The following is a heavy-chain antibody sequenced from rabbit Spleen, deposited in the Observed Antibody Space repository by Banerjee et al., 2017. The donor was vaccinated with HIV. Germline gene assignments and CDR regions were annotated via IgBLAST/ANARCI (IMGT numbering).Heavy chain of an antibody. V-gene: IGHV1S40*01. J-gene: IGHJ6*01. CDR3: ARDTSSSFSSYGMDL. Sequence: QSLEESGGDLVKPGASLTLTCTASGVSFSISSYMCWVRQAPGKGLEWIACIDSGSSGFTYYATWAKGRFTCSKTSSTTVTLQMTRLTAADTATYFCARDTSSSFSSYGMDLWAQGPWSPS. CDR1: GVSFSISSY. CDR2: IDSGSSGFT. D-gene: IGHD1-1*01.